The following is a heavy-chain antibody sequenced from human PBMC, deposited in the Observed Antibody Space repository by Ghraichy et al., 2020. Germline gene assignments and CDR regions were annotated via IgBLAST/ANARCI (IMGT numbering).Heavy chain of an antibody. CDR1: GGSISSYY. V-gene: IGHV4-59*01. J-gene: IGHJ4*02. Sequence: SQTLSLTCTVSGGSISSYYWSWIRQPPGKGLEWIGYIYYSGSTNYNPSLKSRVTISVDTSKNQFSLKLSSVTAADTAVYYCARGIAPHDYYGSGSYYIEAPLSFDYWGQGTLVTVSS. CDR2: IYYSGST. CDR3: ARGIAPHDYYGSGSYYIEAPLSFDY. D-gene: IGHD3-10*01.